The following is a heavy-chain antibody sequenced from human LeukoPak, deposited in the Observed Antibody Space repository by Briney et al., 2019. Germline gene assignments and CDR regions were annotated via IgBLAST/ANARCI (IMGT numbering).Heavy chain of an antibody. D-gene: IGHD6-19*01. V-gene: IGHV4-34*01. Sequence: SETLSLTCAVYGGSFSGYYWSWIRQPPGKGLGWIGEINHSGSTNYNPSLKSRVTISVDTSKNQFSLKLSSVTAADTAVYYCARGRSSCWSRYYYYMDVWGKGTTVTVSS. CDR3: ARGRSSCWSRYYYYMDV. J-gene: IGHJ6*03. CDR2: INHSGST. CDR1: GGSFSGYY.